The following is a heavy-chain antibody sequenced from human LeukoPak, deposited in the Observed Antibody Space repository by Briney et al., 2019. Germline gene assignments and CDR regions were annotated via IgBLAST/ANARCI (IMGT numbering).Heavy chain of an antibody. CDR1: GGSISSYY. Sequence: SETLSLTCTVSGGSISSYYWSWIRQPPGKGLEWIGYIYTSGSTNYNPSLKSRVTMSVGTSKNQFSLKLSSVTAADTAVYYCAREALHLTTLYFDYWGQGTLVTVSS. D-gene: IGHD4-11*01. V-gene: IGHV4-4*08. CDR2: IYTSGST. CDR3: AREALHLTTLYFDY. J-gene: IGHJ4*02.